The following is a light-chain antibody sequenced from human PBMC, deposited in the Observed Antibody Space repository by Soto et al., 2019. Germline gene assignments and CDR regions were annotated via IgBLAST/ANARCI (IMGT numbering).Light chain of an antibody. J-gene: IGLJ2*01. CDR3: AAWDDSLNGRVE. CDR2: DDD. V-gene: IGLV1-44*01. Sequence: QSVLTQPPSASGTPGQRVTISCSGSRSNIGSHTVSWYQHLPGTAPKLLIYDDDQRPSGVPDRFSGSKSGTSASLAISGLQSEDGADYYCAAWDDSLNGRVEFGGGTQLTVL. CDR1: RSNIGSHT.